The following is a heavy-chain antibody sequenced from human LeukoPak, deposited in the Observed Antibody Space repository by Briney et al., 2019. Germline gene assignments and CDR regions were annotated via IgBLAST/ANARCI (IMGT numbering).Heavy chain of an antibody. Sequence: PGGSLRLSCAASGFTFSSYAMSWVRQAPGKGLEWVAVISYDGSNKYYADSVKGRFTISRDNSKNTLYLQMNSLRAEDTAVYYCAKGPGYYYGSGSYPLDYWGQGTLVTVSS. CDR2: ISYDGSNK. J-gene: IGHJ4*02. V-gene: IGHV3-30*18. CDR3: AKGPGYYYGSGSYPLDY. D-gene: IGHD3-10*01. CDR1: GFTFSSYA.